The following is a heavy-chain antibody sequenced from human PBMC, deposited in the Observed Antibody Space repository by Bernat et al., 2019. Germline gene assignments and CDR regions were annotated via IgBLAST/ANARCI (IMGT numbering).Heavy chain of an antibody. CDR2: IGHDGAVK. V-gene: IGHV3-30-3*01. CDR3: ARAYYYGISVRVREGFDP. Sequence: QVQLVESGGGVVQPGRSLRLSCAASGFTFNTYAMHWVRQAPGKGLEWVAVIGHDGAVKFYADSVKGRFSISRDDSQSSLYLQMNSLRPEDTAVYYCARAYYYGISVRVREGFDPWGQGTLVTVSS. J-gene: IGHJ5*02. D-gene: IGHD3-10*01. CDR1: GFTFNTYA.